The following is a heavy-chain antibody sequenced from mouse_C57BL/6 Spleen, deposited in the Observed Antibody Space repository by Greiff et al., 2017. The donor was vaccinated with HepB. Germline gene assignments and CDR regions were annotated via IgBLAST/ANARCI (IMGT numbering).Heavy chain of an antibody. CDR3: ARDYYGNYGDY. CDR1: GYAFSSSW. J-gene: IGHJ2*01. Sequence: VQVVESGPELVKPGASVKISCKASGYAFSSSWMNWVKQRPGKGLEWIGRIYPGDGDTNYNGKFKGKATLTADKSSSTAYMQLSSLTSEDSAVYFCARDYYGNYGDYWGQGTTLTVSS. D-gene: IGHD2-1*01. V-gene: IGHV1-82*01. CDR2: IYPGDGDT.